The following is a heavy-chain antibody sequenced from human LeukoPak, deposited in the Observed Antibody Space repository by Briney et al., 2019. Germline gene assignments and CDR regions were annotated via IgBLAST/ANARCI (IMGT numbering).Heavy chain of an antibody. CDR2: INAGNGNT. Sequence: ASVKVSCKASGYTFTSYAMHWVRQAPGQRLEWMGWINAGNGNTKYSQKFQGRVTITRDTSASTAYMELSSLRSEDTAVYYCARDGGWGGSSWYDAWFDPWGQGTLVTVSS. D-gene: IGHD6-13*01. V-gene: IGHV1-3*01. J-gene: IGHJ5*02. CDR3: ARDGGWGGSSWYDAWFDP. CDR1: GYTFTSYA.